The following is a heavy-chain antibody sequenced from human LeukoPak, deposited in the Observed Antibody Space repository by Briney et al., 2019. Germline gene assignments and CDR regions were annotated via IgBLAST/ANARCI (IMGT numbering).Heavy chain of an antibody. Sequence: SETLSLTCAVYGGSFSGYYWSWIRQPPGKGLEWIGEINHSGSTNYNPSLKSRVTISVDTSKNQFSLKLSSVTAADTAVYYCARGDRDYPCPIYYYYYMDVWGKGTTVTVSS. V-gene: IGHV4-34*01. J-gene: IGHJ6*03. CDR1: GGSFSGYY. CDR3: ARGDRDYPCPIYYYYYMDV. CDR2: INHSGST. D-gene: IGHD2-21*01.